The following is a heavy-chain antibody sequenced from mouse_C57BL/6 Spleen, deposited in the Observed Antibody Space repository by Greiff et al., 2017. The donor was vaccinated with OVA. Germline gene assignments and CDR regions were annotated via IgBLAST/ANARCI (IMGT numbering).Heavy chain of an antibody. CDR3: ARDGNYGDAMDY. Sequence: DVKLVESGGGLVKPGGSLKLSCAASGFTFSDYGMHWVRQAPEKGLEWVAYISSGSSTIYYADTVKGRFTISRDNAKNTLFLQMTSLRSEDTAMYYCARDGNYGDAMDYWGQGTSVTVSS. CDR1: GFTFSDYG. J-gene: IGHJ4*01. D-gene: IGHD2-1*01. V-gene: IGHV5-17*01. CDR2: ISSGSSTI.